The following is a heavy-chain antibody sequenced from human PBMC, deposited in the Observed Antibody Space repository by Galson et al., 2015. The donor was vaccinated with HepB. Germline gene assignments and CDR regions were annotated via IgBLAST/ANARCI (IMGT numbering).Heavy chain of an antibody. V-gene: IGHV3-21*01. CDR1: GFTFSSYS. CDR3: ARDCPAYYDYVWGSYGPCGGFDP. D-gene: IGHD3-16*01. J-gene: IGHJ5*02. CDR2: ISSSSSYI. Sequence: SLRLSCAASGFTFSSYSMNWVRQAPGKGLECVSSISSSSSYIYYADSVKGRFTISRDNAKNSLYLQMNSLRAEDTAVYYCARDCPAYYDYVWGSYGPCGGFDPWGQGTLVTVSS.